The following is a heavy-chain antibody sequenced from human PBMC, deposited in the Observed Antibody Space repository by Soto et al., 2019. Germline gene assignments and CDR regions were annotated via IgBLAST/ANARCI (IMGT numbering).Heavy chain of an antibody. CDR3: ARHVGEAVAGLHPYYFDY. Sequence: PSETLSLTCTVSGGSISSSSYYWGWIRQPPGKGLEWIGSIYYSGSTYYNPSLKSRVTISVDTSKNQFSLKLSSVTAADTAVYYCARHVGEAVAGLHPYYFDYWGQGTLVTVSS. J-gene: IGHJ4*02. V-gene: IGHV4-39*01. CDR1: GGSISSSSYY. D-gene: IGHD3-16*01. CDR2: IYYSGST.